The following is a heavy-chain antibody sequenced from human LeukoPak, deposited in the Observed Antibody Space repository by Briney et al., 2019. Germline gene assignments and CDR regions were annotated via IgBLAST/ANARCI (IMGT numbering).Heavy chain of an antibody. CDR3: AKIVKAAPGLFDY. Sequence: PGGSLRLSCAASRFTFSRYGVHWVRQAPGKGLEWVAVISYDGTDKYYADSVRGRVTISRDNSKNTLYLQMNSLRADDTAVYYCAKIVKAAPGLFDYWGQGTLVTVS. CDR2: ISYDGTDK. D-gene: IGHD6-13*01. J-gene: IGHJ4*02. CDR1: RFTFSRYG. V-gene: IGHV3-30*18.